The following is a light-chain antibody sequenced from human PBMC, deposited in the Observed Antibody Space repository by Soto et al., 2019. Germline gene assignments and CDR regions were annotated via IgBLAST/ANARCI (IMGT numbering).Light chain of an antibody. CDR3: QQYNIWPLT. V-gene: IGKV3-15*01. CDR2: GAS. J-gene: IGKJ4*01. Sequence: EIVMTESPATLSVSPGERATLSCRASQSVSSNLAWYQQKPGQAPRLLIYGASTKATGIPARFSGSGSGTEFTLTISSLQSEDFAVYSCQQYNIWPLTFGGGTKGEVK. CDR1: QSVSSN.